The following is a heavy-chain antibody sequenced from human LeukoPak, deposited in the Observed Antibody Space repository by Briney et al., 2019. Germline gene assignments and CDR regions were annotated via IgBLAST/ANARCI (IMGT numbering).Heavy chain of an antibody. D-gene: IGHD6-19*01. CDR3: ATSGSNGCFYY. CDR1: GYTFTDYY. V-gene: IGHV1-69-2*01. Sequence: GATVKISCKASGYTFTDYYIHWVRRAPGKGLEWMGRVDPEDGETIYAEKFQGRVTIIADTSTDTAYVELSSLRSEDTAVYYCATSGSNGCFYYWGQGTLVTVSS. CDR2: VDPEDGET. J-gene: IGHJ4*02.